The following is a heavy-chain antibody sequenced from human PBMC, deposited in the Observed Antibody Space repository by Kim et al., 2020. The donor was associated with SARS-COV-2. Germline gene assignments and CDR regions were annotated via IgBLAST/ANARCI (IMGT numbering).Heavy chain of an antibody. D-gene: IGHD6-13*01. CDR3: AIPYSSSWLGDAFDI. Sequence: PSLKRRVTISVDTSKNPFSLKLSSVTAADTAVYYCAIPYSSSWLGDAFDIWGQGTMVTVSS. J-gene: IGHJ3*02. V-gene: IGHV4-39*01.